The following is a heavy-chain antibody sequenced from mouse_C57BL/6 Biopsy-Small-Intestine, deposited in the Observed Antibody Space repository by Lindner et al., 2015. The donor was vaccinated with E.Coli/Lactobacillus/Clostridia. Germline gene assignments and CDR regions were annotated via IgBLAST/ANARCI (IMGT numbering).Heavy chain of an antibody. CDR3: ARDSTIVGPWYFDV. V-gene: IGHV1-80*01. CDR1: GYAFSNYW. D-gene: IGHD1-1*01. Sequence: VQLQESGAELVKPGASVKISCKTSGYAFSNYWMNWVKQRPGQGLEWIGQIHPGDGNTNYNGKFKDKATLTADKSSSTAYMELRSLTSEDSAVYYCARDSTIVGPWYFDVWGTGTTVTVSS. J-gene: IGHJ1*03. CDR2: IHPGDGNT.